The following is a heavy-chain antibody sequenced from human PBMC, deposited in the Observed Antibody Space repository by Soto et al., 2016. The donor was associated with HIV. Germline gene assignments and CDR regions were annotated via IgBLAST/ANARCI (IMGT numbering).Heavy chain of an antibody. J-gene: IGHJ3*02. D-gene: IGHD1-1*01. Sequence: QVQLVQSGAEVKKPGASVKVSCKASGYTFTELSMHWVRQATGQGLEWMGWMNPNSGNTGYAQKFQGRVTISRNTFISTAYMELSSLRSEDTAVYYCARGGYRWAFDIWGQGTMVTVSS. V-gene: IGHV1-8*03. CDR3: ARGGYRWAFDI. CDR1: GYTFTELS. CDR2: MNPNSGNT.